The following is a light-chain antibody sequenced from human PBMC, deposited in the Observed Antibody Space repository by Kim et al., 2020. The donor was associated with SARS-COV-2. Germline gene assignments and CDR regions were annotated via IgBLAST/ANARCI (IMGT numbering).Light chain of an antibody. CDR2: LNSDGSH. J-gene: IGLJ3*02. V-gene: IGLV4-69*01. Sequence: VKLSCTLSRWTRSYAIAWHQQQPEKGPRYLMKLNSDGSHSKGDGIPDRFSGSSSGAERYLTISSLQSEDEADYYCQTWGTGIDWVFGGGTQLTVL. CDR3: QTWGTGIDWV. CDR1: RWTRSYA.